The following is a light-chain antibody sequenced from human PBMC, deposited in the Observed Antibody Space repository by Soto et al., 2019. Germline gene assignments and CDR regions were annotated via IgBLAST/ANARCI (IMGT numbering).Light chain of an antibody. CDR2: DAS. J-gene: IGKJ5*01. CDR1: QDITNY. CDR3: QHYDHLPIT. Sequence: DIQMTQSPSSLSASVGDRVTITCQASQDITNYLNWYQQKPGRAPRLLLYDASSLETGVPSRFSGSESGTDFTLTISSLQPEDVATYYCQHYDHLPITFGQGTRLEI. V-gene: IGKV1-33*01.